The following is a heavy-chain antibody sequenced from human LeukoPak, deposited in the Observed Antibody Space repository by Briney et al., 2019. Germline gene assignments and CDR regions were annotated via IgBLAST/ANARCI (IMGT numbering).Heavy chain of an antibody. Sequence: SETLSLTCAVSGVSFNDYYWSWVRQTPGKGLEWIGEINHRGYTNDSPSLKSRVTLSIDTSRKQFSLNVRSVTVANTGIYYCTRMTTGHDYWGQGTLVTVSS. V-gene: IGHV4-34*01. CDR2: INHRGYT. CDR3: TRMTTGHDY. CDR1: GVSFNDYY. D-gene: IGHD4-17*01. J-gene: IGHJ4*02.